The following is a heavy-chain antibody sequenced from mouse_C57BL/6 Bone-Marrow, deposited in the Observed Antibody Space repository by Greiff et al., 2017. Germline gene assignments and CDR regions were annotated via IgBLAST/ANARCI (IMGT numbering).Heavy chain of an antibody. Sequence: VQLQQPGAELVKPGASVKMSCKASGYTFTSYWITWVKQRPGQGLEWIGDIYPGSGSTNYNEKFKSKATLTVDTSSSTAYMQLSSLTSEDSAVYYCARGDYDYDHYAMDYWGQGTSVTVSS. CDR2: IYPGSGST. J-gene: IGHJ4*01. V-gene: IGHV1-55*01. CDR1: GYTFTSYW. D-gene: IGHD2-4*01. CDR3: ARGDYDYDHYAMDY.